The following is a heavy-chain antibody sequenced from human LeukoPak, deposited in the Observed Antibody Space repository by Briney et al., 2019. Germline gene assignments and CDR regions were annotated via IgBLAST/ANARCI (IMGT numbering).Heavy chain of an antibody. Sequence: PGGSLRLSCAASGFIFSDYYMDWVRQAPGKGLEWVSYISSSSSTIYYADSVKGRFTISRDNAKNSLYLQMNSLRAEDTAVYYCARGSTYYDSSGQVPFDYWGQGTLVTVSS. CDR3: ARGSTYYDSSGQVPFDY. D-gene: IGHD3-22*01. CDR2: ISSSSSTI. J-gene: IGHJ4*02. V-gene: IGHV3-48*01. CDR1: GFIFSDYY.